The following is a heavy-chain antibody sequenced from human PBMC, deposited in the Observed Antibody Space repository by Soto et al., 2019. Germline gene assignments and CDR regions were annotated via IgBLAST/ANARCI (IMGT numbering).Heavy chain of an antibody. D-gene: IGHD5-18*01. CDR2: INSDGSST. J-gene: IGHJ6*02. CDR3: ASLKGYSYGYDYYYGMDV. CDR1: GFTFSSYW. V-gene: IGHV3-74*01. Sequence: EVQLVESGGGLVQPGGSLRLSCAASGFTFSSYWMHWVRQAPGKGLVWVSRINSDGSSTSYADSVKGRFTISRDNAKNTVYLQMNSLRAEDTAVYYCASLKGYSYGYDYYYGMDVWGQGTTVTVSS.